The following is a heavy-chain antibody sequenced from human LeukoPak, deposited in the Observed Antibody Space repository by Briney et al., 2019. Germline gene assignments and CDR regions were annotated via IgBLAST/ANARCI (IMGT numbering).Heavy chain of an antibody. D-gene: IGHD2-2*01. V-gene: IGHV3-30-3*01. CDR2: ISYDGSNK. CDR3: AGAYCSSISCDALHI. CDR1: RFTFSNYA. J-gene: IGHJ3*02. Sequence: GGSLRLSCAASRFTFSNYAMHWVRQAPGKGLEWVAVISYDGSNKYYADSVKGRFTISRDNSKNTLYLQMNSLRAEDTAVYYCAGAYCSSISCDALHIWGQGTLVTVSS.